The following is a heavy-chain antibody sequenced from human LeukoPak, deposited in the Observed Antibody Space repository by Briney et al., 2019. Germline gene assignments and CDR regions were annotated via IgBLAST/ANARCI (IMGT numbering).Heavy chain of an antibody. CDR1: GFTFGDCA. Sequence: PGGSLRLSCTASGFTFGDCAMSWVRQAPGKGLEWVGFIRSKAYGGTTEYAASVKGRFTISRDDSKSIAYLQMNSLKTEDTAVYYCTRDSSSWYGNYYYFDYWGQGTLVTVSS. V-gene: IGHV3-49*04. J-gene: IGHJ4*02. CDR3: TRDSSSWYGNYYYFDY. CDR2: IRSKAYGGTT. D-gene: IGHD6-13*01.